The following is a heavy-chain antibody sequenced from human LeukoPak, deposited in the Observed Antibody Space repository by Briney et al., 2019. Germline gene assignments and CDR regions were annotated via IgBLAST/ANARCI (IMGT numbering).Heavy chain of an antibody. CDR3: AKDHEYSYGDNGGEHWFDP. J-gene: IGHJ5*02. D-gene: IGHD5-18*01. CDR1: GFTFSSYA. Sequence: PGGSLRLSCAASGFTFSSYAMSWVRQAPGKGLEWVSAISGSGGSTYYADSVKGRFTISRDNSKNTLYLQMNSLRAEDTAVYYCAKDHEYSYGDNGGEHWFDPWGNGILVTVSS. CDR2: ISGSGGST. V-gene: IGHV3-23*01.